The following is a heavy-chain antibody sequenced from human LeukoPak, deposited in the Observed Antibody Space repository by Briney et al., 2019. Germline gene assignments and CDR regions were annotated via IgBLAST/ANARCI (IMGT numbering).Heavy chain of an antibody. V-gene: IGHV3-7*04. J-gene: IGHJ4*02. CDR2: ISRDGTEK. D-gene: IGHD2-21*01. CDR3: VRGDWYFES. Sequence: GGSLRLSCATSGFNFSDSRMTWVRQAPGKGLQWGANISRDGTEKHFLDSVEGRFTISRDNAKKSLYLLMNSLRPQDTAVYFCVRGDWYFESWGQGTLVTVSS. CDR1: GFNFSDSR.